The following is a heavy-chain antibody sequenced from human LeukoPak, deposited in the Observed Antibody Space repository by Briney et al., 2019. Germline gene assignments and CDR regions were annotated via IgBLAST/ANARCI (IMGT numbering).Heavy chain of an antibody. Sequence: PGGSLRLSCTASGFTFSIYSMSWVRQAPGKGLEWVSSISSSSNSTYYADSVKGQFTISRDNAKNSLYLQMNSLRAGDTAVYYCARGPSCTRISCYTTGLFDYWGQGTLVTVSS. CDR3: ARGPSCTRISCYTTGLFDY. D-gene: IGHD2-2*01. J-gene: IGHJ4*02. V-gene: IGHV3-21*01. CDR1: GFTFSIYS. CDR2: ISSSSNST.